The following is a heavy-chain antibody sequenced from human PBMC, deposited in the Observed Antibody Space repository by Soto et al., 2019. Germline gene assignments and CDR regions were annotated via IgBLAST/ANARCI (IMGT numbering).Heavy chain of an antibody. CDR2: ISAYNGNT. J-gene: IGHJ6*02. CDR1: GYTFTSYC. V-gene: IGHV1-18*01. D-gene: IGHD5-12*01. Sequence: ASVKVSCKASGYTFTSYCISWVQQAPGQGLEWMGWISAYNGNTNYAQKLQGRVTMTTDTSTSTAYMELRSLRSDDTAVYYCARDSRGVYGMDVWGQGTTVTVSS. CDR3: ARDSRGVYGMDV.